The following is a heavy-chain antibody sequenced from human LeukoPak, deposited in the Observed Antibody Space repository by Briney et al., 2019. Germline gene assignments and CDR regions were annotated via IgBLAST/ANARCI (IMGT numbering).Heavy chain of an antibody. J-gene: IGHJ4*02. V-gene: IGHV4-30-2*01. CDR1: GGSISSGGYY. Sequence: SETLSLTCTVSGGSISSGGYYWSWIRQPPGKGLEWIGYIYHSGSTYYNPSLKSRVTISVDRSKNQFSLKLSSVTAADTAVYYCATGSRDVDIVATITGFDYWGQGTLVTVSS. D-gene: IGHD5-12*01. CDR3: ATGSRDVDIVATITGFDY. CDR2: IYHSGST.